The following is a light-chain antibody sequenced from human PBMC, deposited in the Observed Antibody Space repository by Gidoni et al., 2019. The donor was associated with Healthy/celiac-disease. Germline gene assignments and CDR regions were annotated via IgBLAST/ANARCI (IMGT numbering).Light chain of an antibody. V-gene: IGKV3-11*01. Sequence: EIVLTQSPATLSVSPGERATLSCRASQSVSSYLAWYQQKPGQAPKLLIYDASNRATGIPARFSGSWSGTDFTLTISSLETEDFAVYYCQKRSNWLTFGGGTKVEIK. CDR2: DAS. CDR3: QKRSNWLT. J-gene: IGKJ4*01. CDR1: QSVSSY.